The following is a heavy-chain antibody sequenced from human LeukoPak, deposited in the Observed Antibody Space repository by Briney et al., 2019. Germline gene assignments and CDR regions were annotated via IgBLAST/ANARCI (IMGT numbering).Heavy chain of an antibody. CDR1: GFTFSSYE. V-gene: IGHV3-48*03. J-gene: IGHJ6*03. CDR2: ISSSGSTI. D-gene: IGHD6-6*01. CDR3: ARGRSSIAARGGYYYYYMDV. Sequence: GGSLRLSCAASGFTFSSYEMNWVRQAPGKGLEWVSYISSSGSTIYYADSVKGRFTISRDNAKNSLYLQMNSLRAEDTAVYYCARGRSSIAARGGYYYYYMDVWSKGTTVTVSS.